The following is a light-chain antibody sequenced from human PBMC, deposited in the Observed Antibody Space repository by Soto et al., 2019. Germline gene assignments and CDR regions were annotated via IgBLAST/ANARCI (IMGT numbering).Light chain of an antibody. V-gene: IGLV2-23*01. CDR2: EGS. CDR1: SSDVGSYNL. CDR3: CSYAGYV. J-gene: IGLJ1*01. Sequence: QSVLTQPASMSGSPGQSITISCTGTSSDVGSYNLASWYQQHPGKAPKLMIYEGSKRPSGVSNRFSGSKSGNTASLTISGLQAEDEADYYCCSYAGYVFGTGTKVTVL.